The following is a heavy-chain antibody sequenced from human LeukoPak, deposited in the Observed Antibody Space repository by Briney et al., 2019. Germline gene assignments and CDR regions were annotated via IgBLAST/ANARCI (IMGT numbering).Heavy chain of an antibody. Sequence: PGGTLRLSCAASGFTFSSYGMSWVRQAPGKGLEWVSAISGSGGSTYYADSVKGRFTISRDNSKNSLYLQMNSLRAEDTAVYYCARDFRGNKASLDDYWGQGTLVTVSS. CDR3: ARDFRGNKASLDDY. D-gene: IGHD1/OR15-1a*01. CDR1: GFTFSSYG. J-gene: IGHJ4*02. V-gene: IGHV3-23*01. CDR2: ISGSGGST.